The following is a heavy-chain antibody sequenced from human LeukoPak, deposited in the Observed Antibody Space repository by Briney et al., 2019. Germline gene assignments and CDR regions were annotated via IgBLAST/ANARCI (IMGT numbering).Heavy chain of an antibody. CDR2: ISSSGGTT. J-gene: IGHJ4*02. CDR1: GFTFSSYE. D-gene: IGHD6-19*01. Sequence: PGGSLRLSCAASGFTFSSYEMNWVRQAPGKGLEWVSYISSSGGTTYYADSVKGRFTISRDNAKNSLYLQMNSLRAEDTAVYYCARVRQWHRRYFDYWGQGTLVTVSS. CDR3: ARVRQWHRRYFDY. V-gene: IGHV3-48*03.